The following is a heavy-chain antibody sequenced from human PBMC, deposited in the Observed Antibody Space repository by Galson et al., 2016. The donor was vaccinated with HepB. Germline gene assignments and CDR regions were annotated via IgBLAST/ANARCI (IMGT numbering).Heavy chain of an antibody. V-gene: IGHV1-18*01. CDR1: GYSFSSYG. Sequence: SVKVSCKASGYSFSSYGVSWVRQAPGQGLEWMGWISAYNGNTEYAQDVQDRVTMSTDAFTSTAYMELRSLRSYDTALYYCARDSWFYGSGNYYPFDYWGQGTLITVSS. CDR3: ARDSWFYGSGNYYPFDY. D-gene: IGHD3-10*01. CDR2: ISAYNGNT. J-gene: IGHJ4*02.